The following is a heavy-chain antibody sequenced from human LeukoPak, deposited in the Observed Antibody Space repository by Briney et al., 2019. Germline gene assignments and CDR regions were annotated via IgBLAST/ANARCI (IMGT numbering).Heavy chain of an antibody. Sequence: GGSLRLSCAASGFTFSNYCMHWVRQAPGKGLEWVSFIRYDSSNKYYADSVKGRFTISRDNSKNSLYLQMNSLRAEDTAVYYCAKVWGYYGSGSSTHFDYWGQGTLVTVSS. CDR2: IRYDSSNK. J-gene: IGHJ4*02. CDR1: GFTFSNYC. CDR3: AKVWGYYGSGSSTHFDY. V-gene: IGHV3-30*02. D-gene: IGHD3-10*01.